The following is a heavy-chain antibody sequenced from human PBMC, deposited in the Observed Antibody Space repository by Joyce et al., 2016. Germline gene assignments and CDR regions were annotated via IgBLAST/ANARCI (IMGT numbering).Heavy chain of an antibody. Sequence: QVRLVQSGAEVKMPGSWVKVSCTASGGSFGAQTFNWGRQAPGQGLEWIGGIIPVLGTPHYAQKFHGKVAITAETSANTFFMELKRLTLDDTATYYCASGVAGYCGETTCPRPLDVWGQGTRVIVS. CDR2: IIPVLGTP. J-gene: IGHJ3*01. CDR1: GGSFGAQT. V-gene: IGHV1-69*08. D-gene: IGHD2-21*01. CDR3: ASGVAGYCGETTCPRPLDV.